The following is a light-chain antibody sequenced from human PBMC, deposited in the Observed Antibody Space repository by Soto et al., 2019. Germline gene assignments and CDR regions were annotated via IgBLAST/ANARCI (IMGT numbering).Light chain of an antibody. V-gene: IGKV2-28*01. CDR3: MQALQTPLN. J-gene: IGKJ4*01. CDR1: QSLLHSNGYNY. CDR2: MGS. Sequence: DIVMTQSPLSLPVTPGEPASISCRSSQSLLHSNGYNYVDWFLQRPGQSPQVLIYMGSYRASGVPDRFSGSGSGTDFTLEISRVETEDVGIYYCMQALQTPLNFGGGTKVEFK.